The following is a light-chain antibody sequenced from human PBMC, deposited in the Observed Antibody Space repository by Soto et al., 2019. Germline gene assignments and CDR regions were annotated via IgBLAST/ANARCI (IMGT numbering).Light chain of an antibody. CDR3: QLYGSSPLT. CDR2: GAS. CDR1: QSASSSY. V-gene: IGKV3-20*01. J-gene: IGKJ4*01. Sequence: EIVLTQSPGTLSLSPGERATLSCRASQSASSSYLAWYQQKPGQAPRLLIYGASSRATGIPDRFSGSGSGTDFTLTISRLEPEDFAVYYCQLYGSSPLTLGGGTKVDIK.